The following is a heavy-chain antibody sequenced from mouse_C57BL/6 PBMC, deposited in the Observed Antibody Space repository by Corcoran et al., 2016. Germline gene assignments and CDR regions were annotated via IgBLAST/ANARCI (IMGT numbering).Heavy chain of an antibody. CDR2: IFPGSGST. D-gene: IGHD2-4*01. CDR3: ARSDYDYDGAWFAY. V-gene: IGHV1-75*01. Sequence: QVQLQQSGPELVKPGASVKISCKASGYTFTDYYINWVKQRPGQGLEWIGWIFPGSGSTYYNEKFKGKATLTVDKSSNTAYMLLSSLTSEDSAVYFCARSDYDYDGAWFAYWGQGTLVTVSA. CDR1: GYTFTDYY. J-gene: IGHJ3*01.